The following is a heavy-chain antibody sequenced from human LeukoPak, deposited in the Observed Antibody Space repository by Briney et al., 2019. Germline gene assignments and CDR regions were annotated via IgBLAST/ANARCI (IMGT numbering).Heavy chain of an antibody. V-gene: IGHV3-23*01. CDR1: GITFSSYG. J-gene: IGHJ3*02. CDR2: ICGRGSST. Sequence: GGSLRLSCAGSGITFSSYGMRWVRQAPGKGVEWLSVICGRGSSTYYADSVKGRFTISRDNSKNTLYLQMNSLRAENTAVYCCARGSCSSTSCYIPMAFDIWGQGTMVTVSS. CDR3: ARGSCSSTSCYIPMAFDI. D-gene: IGHD2-2*02.